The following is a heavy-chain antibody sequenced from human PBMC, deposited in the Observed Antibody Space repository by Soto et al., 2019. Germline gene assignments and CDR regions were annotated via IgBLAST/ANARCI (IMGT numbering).Heavy chain of an antibody. CDR1: GFTFGSYG. CDR2: IWYDGSNK. CDR3: AGPTYSSSLDGVYFGC. Sequence: QVQLVESGGGVVQPGRSLRLSCAASGFTFGSYGMHWVRQAPGKGLEWVAVIWYDGSNKDYADSVKGRFTISRDNSKNTLFLEMNSLGADDTGVYYCAGPTYSSSLDGVYFGCWGQGTLGTGSS. V-gene: IGHV3-33*01. D-gene: IGHD6-13*01. J-gene: IGHJ4*02.